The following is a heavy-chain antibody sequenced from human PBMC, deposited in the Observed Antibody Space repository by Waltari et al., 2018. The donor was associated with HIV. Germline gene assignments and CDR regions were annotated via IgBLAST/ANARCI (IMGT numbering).Heavy chain of an antibody. CDR1: GYTFTGSF. V-gene: IGHV1-2*02. CDR3: ARDVKGAVTIFGVVHNWFDP. CDR2: INRNSGVT. Sequence: QVQLVQSGAEWRKTGAPVKVSCKAYGYTFTGSFLHWVRQAAGQGLGGMGWINRNSGVTNYAQKVQDMVTMTRDTSISTAYMELSRRRADDTAVYYCARDVKGAVTIFGVVHNWFDPWGQGTLVTVSS. J-gene: IGHJ5*02. D-gene: IGHD3-3*01.